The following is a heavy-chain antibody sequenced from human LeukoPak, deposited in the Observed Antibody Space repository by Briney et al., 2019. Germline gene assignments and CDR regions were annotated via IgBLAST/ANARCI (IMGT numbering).Heavy chain of an antibody. CDR2: IYYSGST. V-gene: IGHV4-59*08. J-gene: IGHJ4*02. Sequence: SETLSLTCTVSGGSISSYYWSWLRQPPGKGLEWIGYIYYSGSTNYNPSLKSRVTISVDTSKNQFSLKLTSVTAADTAVYFCARGAVTTNPSNFDYWGQGTLVTVSS. CDR3: ARGAVTTNPSNFDY. D-gene: IGHD5-12*01. CDR1: GGSISSYY.